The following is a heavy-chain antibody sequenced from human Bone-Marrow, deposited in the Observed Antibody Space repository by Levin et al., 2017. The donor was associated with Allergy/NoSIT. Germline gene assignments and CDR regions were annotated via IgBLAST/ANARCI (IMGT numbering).Heavy chain of an antibody. V-gene: IGHV4-59*01. J-gene: IGHJ4*02. D-gene: IGHD3-16*01. CDR1: GASMSPYY. CDR2: IYYSGST. Sequence: KTSETLSLTCTVSGASMSPYYWSWIRQPPGKGLEWIGYIYYSGSTTYNPSLKSRVTISIDTSKNQFSLKLTSLTAADTAVYYCARDGGLPHDIWGQGTLVTVSS. CDR3: ARDGGLPHDI.